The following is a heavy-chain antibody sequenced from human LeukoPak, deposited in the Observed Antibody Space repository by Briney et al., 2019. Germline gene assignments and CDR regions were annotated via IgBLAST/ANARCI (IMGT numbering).Heavy chain of an antibody. D-gene: IGHD5-18*01. CDR1: GGSISSYY. Sequence: SETLSLTCTVSGGSISSYYWSWIRQPPGKGLEWIGYIYYSGSTNYNPSLKSRVTISVDTSKNQFSLKLSSVTAADTAVYYCARSVRGYSYGYEYYYYYMDVWGKGTTVTVSS. V-gene: IGHV4-59*01. CDR3: ARSVRGYSYGYEYYYYYMDV. CDR2: IYYSGST. J-gene: IGHJ6*03.